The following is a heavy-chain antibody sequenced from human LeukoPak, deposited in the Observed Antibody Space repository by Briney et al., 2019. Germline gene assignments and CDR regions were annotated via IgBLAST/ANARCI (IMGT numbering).Heavy chain of an antibody. CDR3: AKDQMGYCSGGSCYDFDY. J-gene: IGHJ4*02. D-gene: IGHD2-15*01. CDR1: GFTFSIYA. Sequence: TGGSLRLSCAASGFTFSIYAMNWVRQAPGKGLEWVSGISGSGDSTYYADSVKGRFTISRDNSKNTLYLQMNSLTAEDTAVYYCAKDQMGYCSGGSCYDFDYWGQGTLVTVSS. CDR2: ISGSGDST. V-gene: IGHV3-23*01.